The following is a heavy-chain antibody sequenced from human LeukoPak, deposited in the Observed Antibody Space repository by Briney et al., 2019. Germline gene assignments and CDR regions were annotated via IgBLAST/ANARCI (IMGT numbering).Heavy chain of an antibody. J-gene: IGHJ4*02. Sequence: GGSLRLSCAASGLTFSIYAMAWVRQAPGKGLEWVSAISTSGTPYSADSVKGRFTISRDNSKDTLYLQMNSLRAEDTAVYYCANGCSSPTCYGGGDYSWHWGQGALVTVSS. CDR3: ANGCSSPTCYGGGDYSWH. CDR2: ISTSGTP. CDR1: GLTFSIYA. D-gene: IGHD2-2*01. V-gene: IGHV3-23*01.